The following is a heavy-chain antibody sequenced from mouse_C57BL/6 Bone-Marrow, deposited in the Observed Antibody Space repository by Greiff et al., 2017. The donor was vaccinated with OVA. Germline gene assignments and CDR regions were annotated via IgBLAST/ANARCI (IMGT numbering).Heavy chain of an antibody. D-gene: IGHD1-1*01. J-gene: IGHJ3*01. CDR2: ISSGGSYT. CDR3: ARRFTTVVAKGAWFAY. V-gene: IGHV5-6*01. CDR1: GFTFSSYG. Sequence: EVQLVESGGDLVKPGGSLKLSCAASGFTFSSYGMSWVRQTPDKRLEWVATISSGGSYTYYPDSVKGRFTISRDNAKNTLYLQMSSLKSEDTAMYYCARRFTTVVAKGAWFAYWGQGTLVTVSA.